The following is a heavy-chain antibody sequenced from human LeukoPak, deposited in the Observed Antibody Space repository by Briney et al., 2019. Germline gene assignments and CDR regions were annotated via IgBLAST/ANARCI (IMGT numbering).Heavy chain of an antibody. V-gene: IGHV3-30*02. CDR3: TKDQIYYDSSGYGDY. CDR1: GFTFSSYG. Sequence: GGSLRLSCAASGFTFSSYGMHWVRQAPGKGLEWVAFIRFDGSNKYYADSVKGRFTISRDYSKNTLYLQMNSLRAEDTAVYYCTKDQIYYDSSGYGDYWGQGTLVTVSS. CDR2: IRFDGSNK. D-gene: IGHD3-22*01. J-gene: IGHJ4*02.